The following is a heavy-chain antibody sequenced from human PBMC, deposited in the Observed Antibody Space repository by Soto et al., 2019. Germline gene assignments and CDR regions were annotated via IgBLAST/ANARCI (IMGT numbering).Heavy chain of an antibody. CDR2: IDGGDSYT. CDR1: GYSFRSYW. Sequence: EVRLVQSGAEVKKPGESLKISCQASGYSFRSYWISWVRQMPGRGLEWLGRIDGGDSYTKYNPSSEGHVTMSLDESISTAYLQWSSLKASDTATYFCARHYYSPAASDYWGQGTVVTVSS. CDR3: ARHYYSPAASDY. D-gene: IGHD1-26*01. J-gene: IGHJ4*02. V-gene: IGHV5-10-1*01.